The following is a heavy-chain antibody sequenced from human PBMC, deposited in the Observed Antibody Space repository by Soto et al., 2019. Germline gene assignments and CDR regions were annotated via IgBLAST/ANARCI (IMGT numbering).Heavy chain of an antibody. D-gene: IGHD5-18*01. CDR3: ARDTAGGYSYGYDY. Sequence: ESGGGVVQPGRSLRLSCAASGFTFSSYAMHWVRQAPGKGLEWVAVISYDGSNKYYADSVKGRFTISRDNSKNTLYLQMNSLRAEDTAVYYCARDTAGGYSYGYDYWGQGTLVTVSS. CDR1: GFTFSSYA. V-gene: IGHV3-30-3*01. CDR2: ISYDGSNK. J-gene: IGHJ4*02.